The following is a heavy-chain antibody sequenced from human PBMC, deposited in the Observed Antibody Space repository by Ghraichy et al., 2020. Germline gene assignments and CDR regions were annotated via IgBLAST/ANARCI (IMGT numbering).Heavy chain of an antibody. CDR1: GGSFSGYY. V-gene: IGHV4-34*01. Sequence: SETLSLTCAVYGGSFSGYYWSWIRQPPGKGLEWIGEINHSGSTNYNPSLKSRVTISVDTSKNQFSLKLSSVTAADTAVYYCARGTGPYSSSWRWRVSAFDIWGQGTMVTVSS. D-gene: IGHD6-13*01. CDR3: ARGTGPYSSSWRWRVSAFDI. J-gene: IGHJ3*02. CDR2: INHSGST.